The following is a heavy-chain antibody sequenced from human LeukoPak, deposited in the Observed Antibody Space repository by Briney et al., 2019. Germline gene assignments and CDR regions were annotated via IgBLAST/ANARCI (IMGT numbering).Heavy chain of an antibody. CDR1: GGSFSGYY. J-gene: IGHJ5*02. CDR3: ARRDYIGNWFDP. CDR2: IYYSGST. V-gene: IGHV4-34*01. Sequence: SETLSLTCAVYGGSFSGYYWSWIRQPPGKGLEWIGSIYYSGSTYYNPSLKSRVTISVDTSKNQFSLKLSSVTAADTAVYYCARRDYIGNWFDPWGQGTLVTVSS. D-gene: IGHD4-11*01.